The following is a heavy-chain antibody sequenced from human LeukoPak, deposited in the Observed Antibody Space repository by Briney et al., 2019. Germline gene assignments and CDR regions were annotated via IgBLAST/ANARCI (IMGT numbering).Heavy chain of an antibody. CDR1: GYTFTGYY. CDR3: ARVPTLSGYDGFDY. Sequence: VASVKVSCKASGYTFTGYYIHWVRQAPGQGLEWMGWINPNSGGTNYAQKFRARVTMTRDTSINTAYMELSWLRSDGTAVYYCARVPTLSGYDGFDYWGQGSLVTVSS. D-gene: IGHD5-12*01. J-gene: IGHJ4*02. V-gene: IGHV1-2*02. CDR2: INPNSGGT.